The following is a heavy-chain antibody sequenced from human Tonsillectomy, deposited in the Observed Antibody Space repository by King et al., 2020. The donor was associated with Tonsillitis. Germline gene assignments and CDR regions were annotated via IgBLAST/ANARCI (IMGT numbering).Heavy chain of an antibody. CDR2: IYYSGST. CDR1: GGSVSSGSYY. V-gene: IGHV4-61*01. CDR3: ARDVTMVRGVIQSIYDYYGIDV. J-gene: IGHJ6*02. Sequence: QLQESGPGLVKPSETLSLTCTVSGGSVSSGSYYWSWIRQPPGKGLEWIGYIYYSGSTNYNPSLKSRVTISVDTSKNQFSLKLSSVTAADTAVYYCARDVTMVRGVIQSIYDYYGIDVWGQGTTVTVSS. D-gene: IGHD3-10*01.